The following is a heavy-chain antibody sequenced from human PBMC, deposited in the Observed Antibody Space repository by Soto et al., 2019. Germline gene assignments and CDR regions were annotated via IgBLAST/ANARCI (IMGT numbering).Heavy chain of an antibody. D-gene: IGHD2-15*01. J-gene: IGHJ4*02. CDR2: ISSEGTNK. CDR3: AKGYSDYFYY. Sequence: QVQLVESGGGVVQPGRSLRLSCAVSGITFSNYGMHWVRQAPGMGLEWVSVISSEGTNKYYADSVKGRFTISRDNSKNTLYLQMNSLRAEDTAVYYGAKGYSDYFYYWGQGTLVTVSS. V-gene: IGHV3-30*18. CDR1: GITFSNYG.